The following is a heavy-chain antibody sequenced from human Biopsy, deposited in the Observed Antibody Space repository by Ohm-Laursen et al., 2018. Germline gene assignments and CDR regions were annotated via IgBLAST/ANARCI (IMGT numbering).Heavy chain of an antibody. CDR3: VSEVVGDTDH. V-gene: IGHV3-33*08. CDR2: IWHDGSEK. CDR1: GFTVYNNY. Sequence: SLRLSCSASGFTVYNNYMTWVRQAPGKGPEWVAVIWHDGSEKYYAGSVKGRFSISRDNSKNTLNLQMNSLRVEDTAIYYCVSEVVGDTDHWGQGTLVTVSS. J-gene: IGHJ4*02. D-gene: IGHD2-15*01.